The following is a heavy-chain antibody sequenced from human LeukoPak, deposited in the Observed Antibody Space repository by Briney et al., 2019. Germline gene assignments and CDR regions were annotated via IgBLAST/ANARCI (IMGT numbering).Heavy chain of an antibody. CDR2: IYYSGST. CDR1: GVSFSGYY. CDR3: ARESPGTNFDY. D-gene: IGHD1-26*01. J-gene: IGHJ4*02. Sequence: TTSETLSLTCAVYGVSFSGYYWSWIRQPPGKGLEWIGYIYYSGSTNYNPSLKSRVTISVDTSKNQFSLKLSSVTAADTAVYYCARESPGTNFDYWGQGTLVTVSS. V-gene: IGHV4-59*01.